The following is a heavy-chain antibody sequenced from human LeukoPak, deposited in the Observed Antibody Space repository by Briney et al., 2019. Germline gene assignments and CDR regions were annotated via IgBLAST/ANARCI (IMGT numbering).Heavy chain of an antibody. D-gene: IGHD1-26*01. CDR2: ISYDGSNK. V-gene: IGHV3-30*18. CDR3: AKAQIVGANYYYYYGMDV. J-gene: IGHJ6*02. CDR1: GFTFSSYG. Sequence: PGGSLRLSCAASGFTFSSYGMPWVRQAPGKGLEWVAVISYDGSNKYYADSVKGRFTISRDNSKNTLYLQMNSLRAEDTAVYYCAKAQIVGANYYYYYGMDVWGQGTTVTVSS.